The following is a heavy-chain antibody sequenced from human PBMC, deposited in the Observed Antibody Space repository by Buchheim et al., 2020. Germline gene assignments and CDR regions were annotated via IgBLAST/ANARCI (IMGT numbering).Heavy chain of an antibody. CDR2: IYYSGST. Sequence: QLQLQESGPGLVKPSETLSLTCTVSGGSISSSSYYWGWIRQPPGKGLEWIGSIYYSGSTYYNPSLKSRVTISVDTSKNQFSLKLSSVTAADTAVYYCARDQDRLGDFWSGYYYYGMDVWGQGTT. J-gene: IGHJ6*02. CDR1: GGSISSSSYY. D-gene: IGHD3-3*01. CDR3: ARDQDRLGDFWSGYYYYGMDV. V-gene: IGHV4-39*02.